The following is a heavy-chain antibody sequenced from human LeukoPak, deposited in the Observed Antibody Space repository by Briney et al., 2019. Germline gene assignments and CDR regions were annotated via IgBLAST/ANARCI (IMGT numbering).Heavy chain of an antibody. CDR2: MSTSGSI. D-gene: IGHD5-18*01. V-gene: IGHV3-48*02. J-gene: IGHJ4*02. CDR1: GFTLSSYT. Sequence: GGSLRLSCAASGFTLSSYTMNWVGQAPGKGLEWVSYMSTSGSISYTDSVKGRFTISRDSAKNSLYLQMNSLRDGDTAVYYCARMIDYNYGYAFDYWGQGTLVTVSS. CDR3: ARMIDYNYGYAFDY.